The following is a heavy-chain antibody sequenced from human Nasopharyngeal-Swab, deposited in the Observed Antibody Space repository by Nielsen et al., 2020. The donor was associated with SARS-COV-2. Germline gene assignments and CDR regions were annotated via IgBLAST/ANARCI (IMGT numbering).Heavy chain of an antibody. CDR1: GFTFDDYA. J-gene: IGHJ6*02. CDR3: AKDISGGYGQYYYGMDV. D-gene: IGHD5-12*01. V-gene: IGHV3-9*01. CDR2: ISWNSGSI. Sequence: SCAASGFTFDDYAMHWVRQAPGKGLEWVSGISWNSGSIGYADSVKGRFTISRDNAKNSLYLQMNSLRAEDTALYYCAKDISGGYGQYYYGMDVWGQGTTVTVSS.